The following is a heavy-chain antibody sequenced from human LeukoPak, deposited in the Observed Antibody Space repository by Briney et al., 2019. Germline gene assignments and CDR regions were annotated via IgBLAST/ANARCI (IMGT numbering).Heavy chain of an antibody. J-gene: IGHJ4*02. V-gene: IGHV1-46*01. Sequence: ASVKVSCKASGYTFTGYYMHWVRQAPGQGLEWMGIINPSGGSTSYAQKFQGRVTMTRDTSTSTVYMELSSLRSEDTAVYYCARSRPRSSWSNYFDSWGQGTLVTVSS. CDR2: INPSGGST. CDR3: ARSRPRSSWSNYFDS. D-gene: IGHD6-13*01. CDR1: GYTFTGYY.